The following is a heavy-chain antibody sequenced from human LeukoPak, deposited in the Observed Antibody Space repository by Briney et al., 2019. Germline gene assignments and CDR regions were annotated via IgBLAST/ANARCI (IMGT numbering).Heavy chain of an antibody. J-gene: IGHJ4*02. D-gene: IGHD6-13*01. CDR3: AKGVAAAGIFDY. CDR1: GFTFSSYA. Sequence: GGSLRLSCAASGFTFSSYAMGWVRQAPGKGLEWVSAISGSGGSTYYADSVKGRFTISRDNSKNTLYLQMNSLRAEDTAVYYCAKGVAAAGIFDYWGQGTLVTVSS. CDR2: ISGSGGST. V-gene: IGHV3-23*01.